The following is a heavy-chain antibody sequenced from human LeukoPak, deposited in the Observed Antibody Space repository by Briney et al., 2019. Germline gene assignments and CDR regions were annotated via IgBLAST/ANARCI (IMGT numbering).Heavy chain of an antibody. Sequence: PSETLSLTCTVSGGSISSYYWSWIRQPPGKGLESIGYIYYSGSTNYNPSLKSRVTISVDTSKNQFSLKLSSVTAADTAVYYCAREGVATTHYFDYWGQGTLVTVSS. J-gene: IGHJ4*02. CDR2: IYYSGST. CDR3: AREGVATTHYFDY. CDR1: GGSISSYY. D-gene: IGHD5-24*01. V-gene: IGHV4-59*01.